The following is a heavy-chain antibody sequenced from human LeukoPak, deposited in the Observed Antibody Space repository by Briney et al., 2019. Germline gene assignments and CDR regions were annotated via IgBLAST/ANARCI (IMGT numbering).Heavy chain of an antibody. J-gene: IGHJ6*03. D-gene: IGHD2-2*01. CDR3: ARVLGYCSSTSCYGAYYYYYMDV. V-gene: IGHV4-59*11. CDR1: GGSISSHY. CDR2: IYYSGST. Sequence: SETLSLTCTVSGGSISSHYWSWIRQPPGKGLEWIGYIYYSGSTNYNPSLKSRVTISVDTSKNQFSLKLSSVTAADTAVYYCARVLGYCSSTSCYGAYYYYYMDVWGKGTTVTVSS.